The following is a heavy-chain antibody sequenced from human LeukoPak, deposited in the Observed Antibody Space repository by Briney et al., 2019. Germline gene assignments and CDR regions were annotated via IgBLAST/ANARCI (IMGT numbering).Heavy chain of an antibody. D-gene: IGHD6-6*01. CDR3: AHAAYSSSSGRYYFDY. V-gene: IGHV2-5*01. Sequence: SGPTLVNPTQTLTLTCTFSGFSLSTSGVGVGWIRQPPGKALEWLALIYWNDDKRYSPSLKSRLTITKDTSKNQVVLTMTNMDPVDAATYYCAHAAYSSSSGRYYFDYWGQGTLVTVSS. CDR2: IYWNDDK. J-gene: IGHJ4*02. CDR1: GFSLSTSGVG.